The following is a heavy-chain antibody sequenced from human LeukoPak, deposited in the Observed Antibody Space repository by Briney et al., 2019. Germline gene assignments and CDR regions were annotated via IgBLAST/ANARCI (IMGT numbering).Heavy chain of an antibody. CDR2: ISGSGGST. CDR3: AKDRHAPGRYCSSTSCFPFDS. D-gene: IGHD2-2*01. J-gene: IGHJ5*01. Sequence: QSGGSLRLSCAASGFTFSSYAMSWVRQAPGKGLEWVSAISGSGGSTYYADSVKGRFTISRDNTKNTLYLQMNSLRAEDTAVYYCAKDRHAPGRYCSSTSCFPFDSWGQGTLVTVPS. CDR1: GFTFSSYA. V-gene: IGHV3-23*01.